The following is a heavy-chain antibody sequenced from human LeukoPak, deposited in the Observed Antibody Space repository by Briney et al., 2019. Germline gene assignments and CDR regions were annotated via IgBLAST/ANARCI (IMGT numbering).Heavy chain of an antibody. Sequence: DPSETLSLTCAVYGGSFSEYYWSWIRQPPRKGLEWIGEINHSGSTNYNPSLKSRVTISVDTSKNQFSLKLSSVTAADTAVYHCARVMGPAAGGYYFDYWGQGTLVTVSS. V-gene: IGHV4-34*01. CDR1: GGSFSEYY. J-gene: IGHJ4*02. D-gene: IGHD6-13*01. CDR2: INHSGST. CDR3: ARVMGPAAGGYYFDY.